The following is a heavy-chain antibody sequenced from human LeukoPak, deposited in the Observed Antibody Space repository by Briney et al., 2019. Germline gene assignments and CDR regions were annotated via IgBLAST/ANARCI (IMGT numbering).Heavy chain of an antibody. CDR1: GFTFSTYR. Sequence: GGSLRFSCAASGFTFSTYRMHWVRQAPGKGLEWVSSIGSSGSHIYLVDSVKGRFTISRDNANNALYLQMNGLRAEDTAVYYCARDYYDGHGYFDYWGQGAQVTVSS. D-gene: IGHD3-22*01. CDR3: ARDYYDGHGYFDY. V-gene: IGHV3-21*01. J-gene: IGHJ4*02. CDR2: IGSSGSHI.